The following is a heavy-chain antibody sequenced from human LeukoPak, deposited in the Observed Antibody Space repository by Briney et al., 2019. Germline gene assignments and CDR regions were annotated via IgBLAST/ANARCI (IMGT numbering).Heavy chain of an antibody. D-gene: IGHD2/OR15-2a*01. J-gene: IGHJ6*02. V-gene: IGHV3-33*08. Sequence: PGGSLRLSCAASGLTFSSYWMNWARQAPGKGLEWVAVIWYDGSNKYYADSVKGRFTISRDNSKNTLYLQMNSLRAEDTAVYYCARDSTSSNGMDVWGQGTTVTVSS. CDR3: ARDSTSSNGMDV. CDR2: IWYDGSNK. CDR1: GLTFSSYW.